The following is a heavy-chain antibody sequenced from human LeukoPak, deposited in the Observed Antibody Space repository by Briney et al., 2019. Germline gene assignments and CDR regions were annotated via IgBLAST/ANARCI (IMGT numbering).Heavy chain of an antibody. D-gene: IGHD3-10*01. V-gene: IGHV3-53*05. CDR1: GFTIATKY. J-gene: IGHJ4*02. CDR2: IYSGATT. Sequence: PGGSLRLSCAASGFTIATKYMNWVRQAPGKGLEWVSIIYSGATTYYADSVKGRFTISRDNSKNTLYLQMNSLRAEDTAVYYCAIAGGDYFDYWGQGTLVTVSS. CDR3: AIAGGDYFDY.